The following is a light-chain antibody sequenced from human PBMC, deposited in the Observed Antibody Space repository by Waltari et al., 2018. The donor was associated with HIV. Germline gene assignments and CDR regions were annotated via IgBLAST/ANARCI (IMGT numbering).Light chain of an antibody. Sequence: QSVLTQPASVSASPGQSISIPCSGTYDDVGGFNFVSWYQQYAGKAPTVILYEVSNRPSGIHGSFSGSNSGNTASLTIAGLQPGDEADYYCSSYMVNTGLVFGGGTRVTVL. CDR1: YDDVGGFNF. CDR3: SSYMVNTGLV. J-gene: IGLJ2*01. V-gene: IGLV2-14*03. CDR2: EVS.